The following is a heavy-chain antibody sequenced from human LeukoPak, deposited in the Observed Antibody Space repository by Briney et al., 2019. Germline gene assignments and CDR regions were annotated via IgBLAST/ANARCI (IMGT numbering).Heavy chain of an antibody. Sequence: ASVKVSCKASGYTFTGYYMHWVRQAPGQVLEWMGWINPNSGGTNYAQKFQGRVTMTRDTSISTAYMELSRLRSDDTAVYYCARFNYGSGSYLYWGQGTLVTVSS. CDR1: GYTFTGYY. J-gene: IGHJ4*02. D-gene: IGHD3-10*01. CDR2: INPNSGGT. CDR3: ARFNYGSGSYLY. V-gene: IGHV1-2*02.